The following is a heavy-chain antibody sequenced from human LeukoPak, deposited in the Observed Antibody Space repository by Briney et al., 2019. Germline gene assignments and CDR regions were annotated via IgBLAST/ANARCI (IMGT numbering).Heavy chain of an antibody. CDR2: INSSGGNT. CDR1: GYTFTRYY. Sequence: ASVKVSCKASGYTFTRYYMHWVRQAPGQGLEWMGIINSSGGNTNYAQKFQGRVTMTRDMSTSTVYMELSSLRSEDTAVYYCARERSSGYNDAFDIWGQGTMVTVSS. V-gene: IGHV1-46*01. D-gene: IGHD3-22*01. CDR3: ARERSSGYNDAFDI. J-gene: IGHJ3*02.